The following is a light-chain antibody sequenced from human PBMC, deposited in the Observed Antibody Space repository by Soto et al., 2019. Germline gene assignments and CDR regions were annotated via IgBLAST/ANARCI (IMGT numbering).Light chain of an antibody. CDR3: TSYTTSSNYV. J-gene: IGLJ1*01. CDR2: DVS. CDR1: SGDVGSYNF. Sequence: QSVLTQPAPVAGSPGQAITISCTGSSGDVGSYNFVSWYQQLPGKAPKLMIYDVSNRPSGVSNRFSGSKSGNTASLTISGLLAEDEADSFCTSYTTSSNYVFGSGTKVTVL. V-gene: IGLV2-14*01.